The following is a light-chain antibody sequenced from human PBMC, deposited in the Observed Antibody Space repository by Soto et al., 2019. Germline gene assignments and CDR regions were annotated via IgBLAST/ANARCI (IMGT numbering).Light chain of an antibody. CDR3: CSYTSTNTPV. Sequence: GRAPKLIIYEVTNPPSGISDRFSGSKSGSTASLTISGLQAEDEADYYCCSYTSTNTPVFGGGTKVTVL. V-gene: IGLV2-14*01. J-gene: IGLJ3*02. CDR2: EVT.